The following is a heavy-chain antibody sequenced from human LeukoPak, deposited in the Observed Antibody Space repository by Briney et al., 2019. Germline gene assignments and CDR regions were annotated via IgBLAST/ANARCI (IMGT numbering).Heavy chain of an antibody. CDR1: GYKFANSW. Sequence: GESLKISCKGFGYKFANSWIGWVRQMPGKGLEWMGIIYPGDSDTRCSSPSFEAQVTISADKSISTAYLQWSSLRASDTAMYYCARLRGYYKNNVFDIWGQGTMVTVSS. CDR3: ARLRGYYKNNVFDI. V-gene: IGHV5-51*01. CDR2: IYPGDSDT. D-gene: IGHD3-22*01. J-gene: IGHJ3*02.